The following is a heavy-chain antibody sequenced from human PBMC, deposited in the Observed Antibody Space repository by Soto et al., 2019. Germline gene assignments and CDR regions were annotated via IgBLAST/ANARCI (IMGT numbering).Heavy chain of an antibody. Sequence: GGSLKLSCAASGFTFSSYSMNWVRQAPGKGLEWVSSISSSSSYIYYADSVKGRFTISRDNAKNSLYLQMNSLRAEDTAVYYCAREGSEYYDFWSGSHAYYFDYWGQGTLVTVSS. J-gene: IGHJ4*02. V-gene: IGHV3-21*01. CDR2: ISSSSSYI. D-gene: IGHD3-3*01. CDR3: AREGSEYYDFWSGSHAYYFDY. CDR1: GFTFSSYS.